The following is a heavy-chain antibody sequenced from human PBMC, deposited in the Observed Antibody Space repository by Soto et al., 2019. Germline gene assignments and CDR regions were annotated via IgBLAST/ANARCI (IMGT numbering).Heavy chain of an antibody. V-gene: IGHV3-72*01. CDR2: TKNKAQRYTT. CDR1: GFTLSDHY. D-gene: IGHD1-26*01. CDR3: VRWDSGNPEN. Sequence: EVQLVESGGGLVQPGGSLRLSCVVSGFTLSDHYIDWVRQAPGKGLEWVGRTKNKAQRYTTEYAASVKGRFTISRDDSENSMYLQMNSLKTEDTAVYNCVRWDSGNPENWGQGTLVTVSS. J-gene: IGHJ4*02.